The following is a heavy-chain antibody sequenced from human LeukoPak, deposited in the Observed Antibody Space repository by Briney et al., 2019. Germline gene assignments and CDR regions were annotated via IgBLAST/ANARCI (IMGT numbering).Heavy chain of an antibody. Sequence: GGSLRLSCAVSGFTVSGNYITWVRQAPGKGLEWVSVIYANGNTYYADSMQGRLTISRDKSKNTVFLQMNSLRAEDTAMYYCARVGEGELGNWFDPWGQGTLVTDSS. CDR2: IYANGNT. CDR1: GFTVSGNY. CDR3: ARVGEGELGNWFDP. J-gene: IGHJ5*02. V-gene: IGHV3-53*01. D-gene: IGHD3-10*01.